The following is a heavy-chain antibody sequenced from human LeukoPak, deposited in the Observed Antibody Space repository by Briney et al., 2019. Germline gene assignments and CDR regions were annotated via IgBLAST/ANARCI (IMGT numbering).Heavy chain of an antibody. CDR1: GGSISSSSYY. CDR2: IYYSGST. V-gene: IGHV4-39*02. D-gene: IGHD1-26*01. J-gene: IGHJ5*02. CDR3: ARDGGGATAVFARPSWFDP. Sequence: SETLSLTCTVSGGSISSSSYYWGWIRQPPGKGLEWIGSIYYSGSTYYNPSLKSRVTISVDTSKNQFSLKLSSVTAADTAVYYCARDGGGATAVFARPSWFDPWGQGTLVTVSS.